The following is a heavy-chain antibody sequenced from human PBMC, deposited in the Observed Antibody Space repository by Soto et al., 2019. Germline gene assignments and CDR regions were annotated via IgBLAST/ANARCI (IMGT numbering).Heavy chain of an antibody. CDR3: ARDQLYYNDISGRPLNAFDV. J-gene: IGHJ3*01. CDR1: GFTVSKKY. Sequence: PGGSLRLSCAASGFTVSKKYMSWVRQAPGKGLEWVSIMYSGGSTYYADSVKGRFTISRDNSKSTLYLQMNSLRAEDTAVYYCARDQLYYNDISGRPLNAFDVWGQGTMVTVSS. V-gene: IGHV3-66*01. CDR2: MYSGGST. D-gene: IGHD3-22*01.